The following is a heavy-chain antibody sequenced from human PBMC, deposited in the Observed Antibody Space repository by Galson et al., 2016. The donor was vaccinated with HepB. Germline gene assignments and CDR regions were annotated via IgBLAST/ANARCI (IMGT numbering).Heavy chain of an antibody. CDR3: GKWDWNDPAD. V-gene: IGHV3-30*03. CDR1: GFTFRSYG. D-gene: IGHD1-1*01. Sequence: SLRLSCAASGFTFRSYGLQWVRQAPGKGPEWLAIITYHGRNQFYADSVKGRFTISRDDSRNSVYLQMDSLREEDTAVYYCGKWDWNDPADWGQGTLASVSS. CDR2: ITYHGRNQ. J-gene: IGHJ4*02.